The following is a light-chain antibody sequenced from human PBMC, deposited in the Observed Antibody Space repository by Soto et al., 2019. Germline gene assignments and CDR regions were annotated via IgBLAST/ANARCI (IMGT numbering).Light chain of an antibody. J-gene: IGKJ3*01. V-gene: IGKV3-20*01. CDR3: QQYGSSPPFT. Sequence: EIVLTQSPGTLSLSPGERATLSCRASQSVSSSYLAWYQQKPGQAPRLLIYGASSRATGIPDRFSGSGSGTDFTLTISRLESEDFAVYYCQQYGSSPPFTFGLGTKVDIK. CDR1: QSVSSSY. CDR2: GAS.